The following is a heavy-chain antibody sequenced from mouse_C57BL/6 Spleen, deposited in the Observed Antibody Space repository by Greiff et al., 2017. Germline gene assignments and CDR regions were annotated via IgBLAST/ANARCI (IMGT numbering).Heavy chain of an antibody. D-gene: IGHD2-1*01. CDR3: ALSTHGGFAY. CDR1: GYAFSSYW. Sequence: QVQLQQSGAELVKPGASVKISCKASGYAFSSYWMNWVKQRPGKGLEWIGQIYPGGGDTNYNGKFKGKATLTADKSSSTAYMQLSSLTSEGSAVYFCALSTHGGFAYWGQGTLVTVSA. CDR2: IYPGGGDT. V-gene: IGHV1-80*01. J-gene: IGHJ3*01.